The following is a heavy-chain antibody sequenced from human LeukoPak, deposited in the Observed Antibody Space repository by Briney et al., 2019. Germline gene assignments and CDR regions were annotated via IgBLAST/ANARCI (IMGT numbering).Heavy chain of an antibody. D-gene: IGHD1-26*01. V-gene: IGHV1-18*01. CDR2: ISPYDGKT. CDR3: ARERDSGVMDI. J-gene: IGHJ3*02. CDR1: GYTFNSYG. Sequence: ASVKVSCKVSGYTFNSYGLSWVRQAPGQGLEWMGWISPYDGKTKYAQKFQGTVTITADKSTSTAYMELSSLRSEDTAVYYCARERDSGVMDIWGQGTMVTVSS.